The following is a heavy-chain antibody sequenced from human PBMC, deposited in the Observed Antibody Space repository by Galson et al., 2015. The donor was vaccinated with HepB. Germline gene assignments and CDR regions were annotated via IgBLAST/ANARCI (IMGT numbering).Heavy chain of an antibody. Sequence: CAISGDSVSSYGAAWNRVRQSPSRGLEWLGRTYYRSRWYNDYAVSVKSRIAINPDTSKNQFSLQLNSVTPEDTAIYFCSRAMNFWSGDYYYYYMDVWGKGTTVTVSS. CDR3: SRAMNFWSGDYYYYYMDV. CDR2: TYYRSRWYN. V-gene: IGHV6-1*01. J-gene: IGHJ6*03. D-gene: IGHD3-3*01. CDR1: GDSVSSYGAA.